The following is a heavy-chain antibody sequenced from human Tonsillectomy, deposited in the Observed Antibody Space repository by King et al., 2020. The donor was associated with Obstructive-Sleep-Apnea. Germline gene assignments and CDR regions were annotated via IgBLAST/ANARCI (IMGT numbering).Heavy chain of an antibody. J-gene: IGHJ3*02. Sequence: VQLVESGGGVVQPGRSLRLSCAASGFTLSTYGMHWVRQAPGKGLEWVAVIWDDGGNKYYADSVKGRFTISRDNSKNTLYLQMNSLRAEDTAVYYCARSPLQAVGGHFNDAFDIWGQGTMVTVSS. V-gene: IGHV3-33*01. D-gene: IGHD6-13*01. CDR3: ARSPLQAVGGHFNDAFDI. CDR2: IWDDGGNK. CDR1: GFTLSTYG.